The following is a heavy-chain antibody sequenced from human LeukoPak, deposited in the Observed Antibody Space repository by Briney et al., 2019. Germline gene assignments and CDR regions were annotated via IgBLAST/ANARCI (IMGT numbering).Heavy chain of an antibody. Sequence: GGSLRLSCAASGFTLSTYSMNWVRQAPGKGLEWISYINSDTYNNTIHYADTVKGRFTISRDNTKSSLYLQMNSLRDEDTAVYYCARDRDYAFDYWGQGTLVTVSS. CDR1: GFTLSTYS. J-gene: IGHJ4*02. CDR2: INSDTYNNTI. D-gene: IGHD4-17*01. CDR3: ARDRDYAFDY. V-gene: IGHV3-48*02.